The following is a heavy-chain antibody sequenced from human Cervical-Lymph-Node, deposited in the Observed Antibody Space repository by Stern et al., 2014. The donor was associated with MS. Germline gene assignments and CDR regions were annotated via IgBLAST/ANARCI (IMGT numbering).Heavy chain of an antibody. CDR2: INHGSVLT. CDR1: GYTFTGYY. Sequence: VQLVESGTEVKKPGASVKVSCKASGYTFTGYYMHWVRQAPGQGLEWVGWINHGSVLTSMAEKFLGRVTMSMDTSISTAYMEVSRRRAYDTSVYFCARDLNDWYDIIGYVGYCCQGTLVTVSS. CDR3: ARDLNDWYDIIGYVGY. J-gene: IGHJ4*02. D-gene: IGHD1-1*01. V-gene: IGHV1-2*02.